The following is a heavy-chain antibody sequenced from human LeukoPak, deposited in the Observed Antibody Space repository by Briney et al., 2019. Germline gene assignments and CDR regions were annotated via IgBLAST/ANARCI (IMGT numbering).Heavy chain of an antibody. Sequence: ASVKVSCKASGGTFSNSAFTWVRQAPGQGLEWMGIINPSGGSTSYAQKFQGRVTMTRDTSTSTVYMELSSLRSEDTAVYYCARDRGPYYYDSSGYNFDYWGQGTLVTVSS. V-gene: IGHV1-46*01. CDR3: ARDRGPYYYDSSGYNFDY. D-gene: IGHD3-22*01. J-gene: IGHJ4*02. CDR2: INPSGGST. CDR1: GGTFSNSA.